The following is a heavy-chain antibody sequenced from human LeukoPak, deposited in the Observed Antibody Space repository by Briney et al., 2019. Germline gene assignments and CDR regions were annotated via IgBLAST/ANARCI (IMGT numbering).Heavy chain of an antibody. J-gene: IGHJ6*02. CDR2: IIPILGIA. V-gene: IGHV1-69*04. Sequence: SVKVSCKASGGTFSSYAISWARQAPGQGLEWMGRIIPILGIANYAQKFQGRVTITADKSTSTAYMELSSLRSEDTAVYYCARSTVDCGGDCYGPLGYYYYGMDVWGQGTTVTVSS. CDR3: ARSTVDCGGDCYGPLGYYYYGMDV. D-gene: IGHD2-21*02. CDR1: GGTFSSYA.